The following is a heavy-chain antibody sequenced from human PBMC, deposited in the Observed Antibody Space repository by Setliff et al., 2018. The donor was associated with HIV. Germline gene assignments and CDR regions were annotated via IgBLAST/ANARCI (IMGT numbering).Heavy chain of an antibody. CDR1: GGSISRGSYY. Sequence: SETLSLTCTVSGGSISRGSYYWSWLRQPAGKGLEWIGRIYTSGSIHYNPSLKRRVTISVDTSKNQFSLKVSSVNAPDTAVYCCAREDGEYTSSPRWFDPWGQGTQVTVSS. CDR3: AREDGEYTSSPRWFDP. V-gene: IGHV4-61*02. CDR2: IYTSGSI. J-gene: IGHJ5*02. D-gene: IGHD6-13*01.